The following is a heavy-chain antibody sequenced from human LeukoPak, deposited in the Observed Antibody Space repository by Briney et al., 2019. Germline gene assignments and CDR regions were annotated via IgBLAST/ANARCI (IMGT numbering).Heavy chain of an antibody. CDR2: IYTSGST. D-gene: IGHD3-10*01. V-gene: IGHV4-4*07. J-gene: IGHJ4*02. CDR1: GGSISSYY. CDR3: ARVSYYYGSGSYLVDY. Sequence: SGTLSLTCTVSGGSISSYYWSWIRQPAGKGLEWIGRIYTSGSTNYNPSLKSRVTMSVDTSKNQFSLKLSSVTAADTAVYYCARVSYYYGSGSYLVDYWGQGTLVTVSS.